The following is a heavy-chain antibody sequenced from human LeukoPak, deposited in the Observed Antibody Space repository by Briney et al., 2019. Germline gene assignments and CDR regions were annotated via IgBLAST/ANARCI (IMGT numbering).Heavy chain of an antibody. CDR2: IKSKTDGGTT. V-gene: IGHV3-15*01. J-gene: IGHJ5*02. Sequence: GGSLRLSCAASGFTFSSAWMSWVRQAPGKGLEWVGRIKSKTDGGTTDYAAPVKGRFTISRDDSKNTLYLQMNSLKTEDTAVYYCTTDSGYYYGSGSPWGQGTLVTVSS. D-gene: IGHD3-10*01. CDR3: TTDSGYYYGSGSP. CDR1: GFTFSSAW.